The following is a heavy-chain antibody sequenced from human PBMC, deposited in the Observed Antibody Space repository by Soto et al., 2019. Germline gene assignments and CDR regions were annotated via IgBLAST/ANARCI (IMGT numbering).Heavy chain of an antibody. Sequence: GGSLRLSCAASGFTFSSYAMSWVRQAPGKGLEWVSAISGSGGSTYYADSVKGRFTISRDNSKNTLYLQMNSLRAEDTAVYYCGRIQLWSQTEYYFDYWGQGTLVTVSS. CDR2: ISGSGGST. CDR3: GRIQLWSQTEYYFDY. V-gene: IGHV3-23*01. D-gene: IGHD5-18*01. J-gene: IGHJ4*02. CDR1: GFTFSSYA.